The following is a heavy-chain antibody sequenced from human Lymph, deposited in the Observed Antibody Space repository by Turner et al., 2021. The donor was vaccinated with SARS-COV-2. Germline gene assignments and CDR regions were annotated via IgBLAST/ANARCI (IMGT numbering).Heavy chain of an antibody. V-gene: IGHV3-23*01. CDR2: IGGSGGST. CDR1: GFTFNNYA. D-gene: IGHD3-16*01. Sequence: EVQLLESGGGLVQPGGSLRLSCAASGFTFNNYAMSWVRQAPGKGLEWVSTIGGSGGSTYYADSVKGRFTISRDNSKNTLYLQMKSLRAEDTAVYYCANLYPTVSWEFPYAMDVWGQGTTVTVSS. J-gene: IGHJ6*02. CDR3: ANLYPTVSWEFPYAMDV.